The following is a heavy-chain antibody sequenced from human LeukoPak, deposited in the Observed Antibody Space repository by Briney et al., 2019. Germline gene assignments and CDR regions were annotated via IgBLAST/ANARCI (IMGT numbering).Heavy chain of an antibody. Sequence: ASVKISCKVSGYTFTDYYMHWVQQAPGKGLEWMGLVDPEDGETIYAEKFQGRVTITADASTDTAYMELSSLRSEDTAVYCCATKSSGYGLDAFDIWGQGTMVTVSS. CDR1: GYTFTDYY. CDR3: ATKSSGYGLDAFDI. J-gene: IGHJ3*02. D-gene: IGHD5-12*01. V-gene: IGHV1-69-2*01. CDR2: VDPEDGET.